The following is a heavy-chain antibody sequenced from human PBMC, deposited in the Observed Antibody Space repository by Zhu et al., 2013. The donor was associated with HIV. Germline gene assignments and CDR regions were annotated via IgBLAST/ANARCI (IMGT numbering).Heavy chain of an antibody. D-gene: IGHD3-22*01. J-gene: IGHJ5*02. CDR2: ISAYNGNT. V-gene: IGHV1-18*04. Sequence: QVQLVQSGAEVKKPGASVKVSCKASGYTFTSYGISWVRQAPGQGLEWMGWISAYNGNTNYAQKLQGRVTMTTDTSTSTAYMELRSLRSDDTAVYYCASHVYYYDSSGYYSDWFDPWGRGNPGHRLL. CDR3: ASHVYYYDSSGYYSDWFDP. CDR1: GYTFTSYG.